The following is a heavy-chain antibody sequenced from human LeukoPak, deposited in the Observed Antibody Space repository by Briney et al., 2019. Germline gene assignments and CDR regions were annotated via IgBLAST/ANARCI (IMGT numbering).Heavy chain of an antibody. D-gene: IGHD3-16*01. J-gene: IGHJ3*02. CDR3: ARDRWAHDAFDI. Sequence: ASVNVSCKASGYTFTSYGISWVRQAPGQGLEWMGWISAYNGNTNYAQKLQGRVTMTTDTSTSTAYMELRSLRSDDTAVYYCARDRWAHDAFDIWGQGTMVTVSS. V-gene: IGHV1-18*01. CDR2: ISAYNGNT. CDR1: GYTFTSYG.